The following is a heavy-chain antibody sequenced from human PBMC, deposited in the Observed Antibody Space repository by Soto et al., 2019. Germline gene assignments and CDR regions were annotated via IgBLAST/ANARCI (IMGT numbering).Heavy chain of an antibody. V-gene: IGHV4-30-4*01. D-gene: IGHD6-13*01. CDR1: GGSISSGDYY. CDR2: INHSGST. J-gene: IGHJ4*02. Sequence: TLSLTCTVSGGSISSGDYYWSWIRQPPGKGLEWIGYINHSGSTYYNPSLKSRVTISVDTSKSQFSLKLSSVTAADTVVYYCARYNAASGTYYFDYWGQGALVTVSS. CDR3: ARYNAASGTYYFDY.